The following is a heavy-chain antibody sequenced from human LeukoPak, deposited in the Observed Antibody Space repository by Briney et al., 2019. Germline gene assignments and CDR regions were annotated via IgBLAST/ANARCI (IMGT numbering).Heavy chain of an antibody. CDR3: ARASTTVPNLLDN. Sequence: GGSPRLSCAASGFTFSTYSMNWVRQAPGKGLEWVSSITSPVGRMYYADSLKGRITISRDNARSTLYLQMNSLRAEDTAVYYCARASTTVPNLLDNWGQGTLVTVSS. CDR2: ITSPVGRM. J-gene: IGHJ4*02. V-gene: IGHV3-21*01. CDR1: GFTFSTYS. D-gene: IGHD4-17*01.